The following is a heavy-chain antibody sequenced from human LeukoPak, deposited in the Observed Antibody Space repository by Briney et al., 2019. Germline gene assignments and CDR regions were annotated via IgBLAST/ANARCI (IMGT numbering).Heavy chain of an antibody. J-gene: IGHJ6*03. CDR1: GYTFTSYG. Sequence: ASVKFSCKTSGYTFTSYGLSCVRQAPGQGLEWMGCIITYNGNTYYSQKLQGRVTMNTDTSTSTAYMELRSLRSDDTAVYYCAKTTVTSEEYFYYYMDVWGKGTTVTVSS. CDR3: AKTTVTSEEYFYYYMDV. CDR2: IITYNGNT. V-gene: IGHV1-18*01. D-gene: IGHD4-17*01.